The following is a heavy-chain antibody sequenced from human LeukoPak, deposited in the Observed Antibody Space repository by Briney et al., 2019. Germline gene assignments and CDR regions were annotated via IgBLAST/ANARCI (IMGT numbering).Heavy chain of an antibody. D-gene: IGHD3-9*01. V-gene: IGHV4-4*07. CDR2: IYTSGST. J-gene: IGHJ5*02. CDR3: ARGRLLRYFDWLFWFDP. Sequence: SETLSLTCTVSGGSISSYYWSWIRQPAGKGLEWIGRIYTSGSTNYNPSLKSRVTISVDTSKNQFSLKLSSVTAADTAVYYCARGRLLRYFDWLFWFDPWGQGTLVTVSS. CDR1: GGSISSYY.